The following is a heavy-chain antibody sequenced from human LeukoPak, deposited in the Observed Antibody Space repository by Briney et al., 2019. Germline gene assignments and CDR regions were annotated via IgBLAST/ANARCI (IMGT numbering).Heavy chain of an antibody. D-gene: IGHD3-10*01. V-gene: IGHV1-18*01. Sequence: GASVKVSCKASGYTFTSYGISWVRQAPGQGLEWMGWISAYNGNTNYAQKLQGRVTMTTDTSTSTAYMELRSLRSDDTAVYYCARLVAYGSGSYYNDYWGQGTLVTVSS. CDR3: ARLVAYGSGSYYNDY. CDR2: ISAYNGNT. J-gene: IGHJ4*02. CDR1: GYTFTSYG.